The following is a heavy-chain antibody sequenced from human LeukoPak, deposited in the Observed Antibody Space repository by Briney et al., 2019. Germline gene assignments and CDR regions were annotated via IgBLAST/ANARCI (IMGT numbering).Heavy chain of an antibody. CDR3: AKNRGGSCYSVIDY. CDR2: ISGSDST. CDR1: GFTFSSYA. D-gene: IGHD2-15*01. V-gene: IGHV3-23*01. J-gene: IGHJ4*02. Sequence: KPGGSLRLSCAASGFTFSSYAMSWVRQAPGKGLEWVSAISGSDSTKYADSVKGRFTISRDNSKNTLYLQMNSLRAEDTAVYYCAKNRGGSCYSVIDYWGQGTLVTVSS.